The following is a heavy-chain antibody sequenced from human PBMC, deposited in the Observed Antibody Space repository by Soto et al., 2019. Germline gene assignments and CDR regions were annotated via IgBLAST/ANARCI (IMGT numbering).Heavy chain of an antibody. CDR1: GGTFSSHT. CDR2: IIPILGIT. J-gene: IGHJ4*02. Sequence: QVQLVQSGAEVKKPGSSMKVSCKASGGTFSSHTINWVRQAPGQGLEWMGRIIPILGITNYAQNFKGRVTISADKSTNTAYMELSSLSSEDTAVYYCARALYTNASGASFDYWGQGTLVTVSS. CDR3: ARALYTNASGASFDY. D-gene: IGHD2-15*01. V-gene: IGHV1-69*02.